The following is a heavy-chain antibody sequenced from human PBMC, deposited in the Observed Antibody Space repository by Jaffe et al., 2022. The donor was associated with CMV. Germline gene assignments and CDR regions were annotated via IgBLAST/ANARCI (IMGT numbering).Heavy chain of an antibody. CDR2: IIPIFGTA. D-gene: IGHD3-3*01. CDR1: GGTFSSYA. CDR3: ARDTRVFGVVTPLKYYYYYYGMDV. V-gene: IGHV1-69*01. J-gene: IGHJ6*02. Sequence: QVQLVQSGAEVKKPGSSVKVSCKASGGTFSSYAISWVRQAPGQGLEWMGGIIPIFGTANYAQKFQGRVTITADESTSTAYMELSSLRSEDTAVYYCARDTRVFGVVTPLKYYYYYYGMDVWGQGTTVTVSS.